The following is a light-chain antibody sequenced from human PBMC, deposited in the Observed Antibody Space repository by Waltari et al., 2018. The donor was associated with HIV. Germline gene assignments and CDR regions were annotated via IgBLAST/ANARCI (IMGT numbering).Light chain of an antibody. J-gene: IGLJ2*01. CDR2: CNS. CDR1: SSNIGAGYD. Sequence: QSVLTQPPSVSGAPGQRVTISCTGSSSNIGAGYDVHWYQQLPGTAPKLLIYCNSNRPSGAPDRFSGSKSGTSASLAITGLQAEDEADYYCQSYDSRLSGFVIFGGGSKLTVL. CDR3: QSYDSRLSGFVI. V-gene: IGLV1-40*01.